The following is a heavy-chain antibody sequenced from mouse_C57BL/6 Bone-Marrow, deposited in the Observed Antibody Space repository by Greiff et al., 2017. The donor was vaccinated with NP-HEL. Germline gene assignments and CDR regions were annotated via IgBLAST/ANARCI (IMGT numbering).Heavy chain of an antibody. J-gene: IGHJ1*03. V-gene: IGHV5-16*01. CDR3: ARFWFYWYFGV. D-gene: IGHD2-2*01. CDR1: GFTFSDYY. CDR2: INYDGSST. Sequence: EVQVVESEGGLVQPGSSMKLSCTASGFTFSDYYMAWVRQVPEKGLEWVANINYDGSSTYYLDSLKSRFIISRDNAKNILYLQMSSLKSEDTATYYCARFWFYWYFGVWGTGTTVTVSS.